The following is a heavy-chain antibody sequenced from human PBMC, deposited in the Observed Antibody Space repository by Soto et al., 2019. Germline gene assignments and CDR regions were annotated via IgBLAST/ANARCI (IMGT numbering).Heavy chain of an antibody. CDR1: GFTFSSYV. CDR3: AKSFEISLTYYYMDV. J-gene: IGHJ6*03. Sequence: EVQLLESGGGLVQPGGSLRLSCAASGFTFSSYVMSWVRQAPGKGLEWVSAISGSGGSTYYADSVKGRFTISRDNSKNTLYLQMNSLRAEDTAVYYCAKSFEISLTYYYMDVWGKGTTVTVSS. CDR2: ISGSGGST. V-gene: IGHV3-23*01.